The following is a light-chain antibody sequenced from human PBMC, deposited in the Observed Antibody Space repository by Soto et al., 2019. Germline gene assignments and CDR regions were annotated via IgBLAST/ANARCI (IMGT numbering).Light chain of an antibody. Sequence: IVMTQSPATLSVSPGERVTLSCRASQSIDSTLAWYQQRPGQAPRLLIYAASTWATGIPARFSGSGSRTLCTLTISGLQSEDFGVYYCQQYKSWRTFGQGTNVEIK. J-gene: IGKJ1*01. CDR2: AAS. CDR3: QQYKSWRT. V-gene: IGKV3-15*01. CDR1: QSIDST.